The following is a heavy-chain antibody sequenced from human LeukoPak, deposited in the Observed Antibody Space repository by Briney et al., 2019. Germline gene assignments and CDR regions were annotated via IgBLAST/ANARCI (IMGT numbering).Heavy chain of an antibody. D-gene: IGHD2-2*01. CDR3: ARGRGYCSSTSCPRYYYYYYYMDV. CDR1: GGSISSGGYY. J-gene: IGHJ6*03. V-gene: IGHV4-31*03. CDR2: IYYSGST. Sequence: SQTLSLTCTVSGGSISSGGYYWSWIRQHPGKGLEWIGYIYYSGSTYYNPSLKSRVTISVDTSKNQFSLKLSSVTAADTAVYYCARGRGYCSSTSCPRYYYYYYYMDVWGKGTTVTVSS.